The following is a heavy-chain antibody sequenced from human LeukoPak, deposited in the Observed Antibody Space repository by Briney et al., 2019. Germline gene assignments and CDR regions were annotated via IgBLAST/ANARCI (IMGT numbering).Heavy chain of an antibody. Sequence: PGGSLRLSCAASGFTFSSYSMNWVRQAPGKGLEWVSYISSSSTIYYADSVKGRFTISRDNAKNSLYLQMNSLRAEDTAVYYCARDLRYSSGWYLDYWGQGTLVTVSS. J-gene: IGHJ4*02. CDR2: ISSSSTI. CDR1: GFTFSSYS. D-gene: IGHD6-19*01. V-gene: IGHV3-48*01. CDR3: ARDLRYSSGWYLDY.